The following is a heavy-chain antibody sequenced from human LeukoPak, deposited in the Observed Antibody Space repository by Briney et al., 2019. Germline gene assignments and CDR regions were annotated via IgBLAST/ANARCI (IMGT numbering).Heavy chain of an antibody. V-gene: IGHV4-61*02. J-gene: IGHJ3*02. Sequence: PSETLSLTCTVSRGSITTGSYYWSWIRQPAGKGLEWVGRIYTRGSTNHNPSLKSRVTIALDTSKNQVSLKVNSVTAADTAMYYCAREDIAAAHSIWGQGTMVTVAS. CDR1: RGSITTGSYY. D-gene: IGHD6-13*01. CDR2: IYTRGST. CDR3: AREDIAAAHSI.